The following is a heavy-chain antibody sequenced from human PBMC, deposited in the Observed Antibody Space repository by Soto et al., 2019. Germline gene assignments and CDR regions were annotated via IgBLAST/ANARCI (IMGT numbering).Heavy chain of an antibody. Sequence: SETLSLTCTVSGGSISSYYWSWVRQPPGKGLEWVGDISSSGSNNYNPSPKSRVTLSVDTSKHQFSLKLRSVTAADTAVYYCARGKALRHLLYCGLWGQGTRVPVSS. J-gene: IGHJ4*02. D-gene: IGHD2-8*02. CDR2: ISSSGSN. CDR3: ARGKALRHLLYCGL. V-gene: IGHV4-59*01. CDR1: GGSISSYY.